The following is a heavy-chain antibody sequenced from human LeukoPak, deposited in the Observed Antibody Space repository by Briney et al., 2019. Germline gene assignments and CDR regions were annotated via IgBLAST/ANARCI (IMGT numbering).Heavy chain of an antibody. CDR3: ARDYYDSSGYYVSYYYYGMDV. J-gene: IGHJ6*02. CDR2: ISSSSSYI. V-gene: IGHV3-21*01. Sequence: PGGSLRLSRAASGFTFSSYSMNWVRQAPGKGLEWVSSISSSSSYIYYADSVKGRFTISRDNAKNSLYLQTNSLRAEDTAVYYCARDYYDSSGYYVSYYYYGMDVWGQGTTVTVSS. D-gene: IGHD3-22*01. CDR1: GFTFSSYS.